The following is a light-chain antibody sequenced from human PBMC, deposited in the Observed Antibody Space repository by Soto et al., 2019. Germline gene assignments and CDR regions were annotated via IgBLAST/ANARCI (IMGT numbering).Light chain of an antibody. V-gene: IGLV1-47*01. CDR1: SSNIGSNY. CDR3: AAWDDSLSGGV. CDR2: RNN. Sequence: QSVLTQPPLASGTPGQRVTIFCSGRSSNIGSNYVYWYQQLPGTAPKLLIYRNNQRPSGVPDRFSGSKSGTSASLAISGLRSEDEADYYCAAWDDSLSGGVFGTGTKVTVL. J-gene: IGLJ1*01.